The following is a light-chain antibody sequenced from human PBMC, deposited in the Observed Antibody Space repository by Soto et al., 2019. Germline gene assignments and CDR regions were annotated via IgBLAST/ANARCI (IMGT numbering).Light chain of an antibody. CDR2: KAS. Sequence: DIQMTQSPSTLSASVGDRVTITCRASQSISSWLAWYQQKPGKAPKLLIYKASSLESGVPSRSSGSGSGTEFNLTISSLQPDDFATYYCQQYNSYSWTFGQGTKVDIK. J-gene: IGKJ1*01. CDR1: QSISSW. CDR3: QQYNSYSWT. V-gene: IGKV1-5*03.